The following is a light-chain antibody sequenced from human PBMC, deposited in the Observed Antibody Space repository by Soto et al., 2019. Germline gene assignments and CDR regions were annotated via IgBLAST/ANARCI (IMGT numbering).Light chain of an antibody. CDR1: QIFSSSY. J-gene: IGKJ5*01. Sequence: EIVLTQSPGTLSLSPGDGATLSCRASQIFSSSYLAWYQQKPGQAPRLXXYGASSRATGIPDRFSGSGFGTDFTLTISRLEPEDFALYYCQHYAGGSRITFGQGTRLEI. CDR3: QHYAGGSRIT. CDR2: GAS. V-gene: IGKV3-20*01.